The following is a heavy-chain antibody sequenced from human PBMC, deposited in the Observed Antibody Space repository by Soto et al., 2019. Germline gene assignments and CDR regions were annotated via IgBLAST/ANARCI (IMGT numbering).Heavy chain of an antibody. CDR2: ISYDGGHK. Sequence: QVQLVESGGGVVHPERSLRLSCSASEFTFRSYAMHWVGQAPGKGLEWVAGISYDGGHKFYGDSVRGRFTISRDSSKTTVFLQMNSLRPEDTAAYYCARVKTDYSNPRGPFFFYGMDVWGQGTTVTVSS. CDR1: EFTFRSYA. J-gene: IGHJ6*02. V-gene: IGHV3-30-3*01. D-gene: IGHD4-4*01. CDR3: ARVKTDYSNPRGPFFFYGMDV.